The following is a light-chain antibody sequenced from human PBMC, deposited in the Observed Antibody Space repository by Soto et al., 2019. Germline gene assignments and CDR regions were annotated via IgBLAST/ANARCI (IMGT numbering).Light chain of an antibody. J-gene: IGKJ2*01. CDR1: QSLVYSDGNTY. CDR2: KVS. V-gene: IGKV2-30*01. Sequence: DVVMTQSPLSLPVTLGQPASISCRSSQSLVYSDGNTYLNWFQQRPGQSPRRLIYKVSNRDSGVPGRFSGSWSGTYFTLKISRVDAEDVGVYYCLQSPLWPLTFGQGTKLEIK. CDR3: LQSPLWPLT.